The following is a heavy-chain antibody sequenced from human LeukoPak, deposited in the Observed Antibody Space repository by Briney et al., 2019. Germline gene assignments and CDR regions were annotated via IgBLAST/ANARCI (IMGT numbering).Heavy chain of an antibody. D-gene: IGHD3-10*01. V-gene: IGHV3-7*02. Sequence: GGSLRLSCAASGFTFSSYWMSWVRQAPGKGLEWVANIKQDGSEKYYVDSVKGRFTISRDNAKNSLYLQMNSLRAEDTAVYFCARTKTLTIRPFDIWGQGTMVTVSS. CDR2: IKQDGSEK. J-gene: IGHJ3*02. CDR1: GFTFSSYW. CDR3: ARTKTLTIRPFDI.